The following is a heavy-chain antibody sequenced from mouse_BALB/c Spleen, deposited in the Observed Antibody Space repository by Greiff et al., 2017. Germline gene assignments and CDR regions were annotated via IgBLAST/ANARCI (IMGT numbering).Heavy chain of an antibody. Sequence: EVQGVESGGGLVQPGGSRKLSCAASGFTFSDYGMAWVRQAPGKGPEWVAFISNLAYSIYYADTVTGRFTISRENAKNTLYLEMSSLRSEDTAMYYCARGGDYYFDYWGQGTTLTVSS. CDR3: ARGGDYYFDY. V-gene: IGHV5-15*02. J-gene: IGHJ2*01. CDR1: GFTFSDYG. CDR2: ISNLAYSI.